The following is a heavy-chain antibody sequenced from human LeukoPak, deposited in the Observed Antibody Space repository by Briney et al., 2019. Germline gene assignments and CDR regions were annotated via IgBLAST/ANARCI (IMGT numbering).Heavy chain of an antibody. CDR1: GGSISSGGYS. V-gene: IGHV3-74*01. CDR3: AREVSSSWYEAVIHPTNWFDP. Sequence: ETLSLTCAVTGGSISSGGYSWSWIRQPPGKGLVWVSRINSDGSSTSYADSVKGRFTISRDNAKNTLYLQMNSLRAEDTAVYYCAREVSSSWYEAVIHPTNWFDPWGQGTLVTVSS. D-gene: IGHD6-13*01. J-gene: IGHJ5*02. CDR2: INSDGSST.